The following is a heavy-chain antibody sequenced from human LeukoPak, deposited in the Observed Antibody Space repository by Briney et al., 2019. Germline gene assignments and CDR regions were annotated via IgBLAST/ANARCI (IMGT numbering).Heavy chain of an antibody. CDR2: IKKDGSEK. CDR3: ASGTYYKTNYFDY. J-gene: IGHJ4*02. Sequence: GGSLRLSCAASGFTFSRYWMSWVRQAPGKGLEWVAYIKKDGSEKYYVDSVKGRFTISRDNAKNSLYLQMNSLRAEDTAIYYCASGTYYKTNYFDYWGQGTLVTVSS. CDR1: GFTFSRYW. D-gene: IGHD1-26*01. V-gene: IGHV3-7*01.